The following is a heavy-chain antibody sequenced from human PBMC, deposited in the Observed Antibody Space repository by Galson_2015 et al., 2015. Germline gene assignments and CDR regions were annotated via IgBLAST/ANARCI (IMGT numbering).Heavy chain of an antibody. CDR1: GFTFSAYA. Sequence: SLRLSCAASGFTFSAYAMHWVRQAPGKGLEWVAVISYDGSKKYYADSVKGRFTISRDNSKNTLYLQMNSLRAEDTAVYYCARDPQDNSVWSCYFAYRCPGTLVTVSS. CDR2: ISYDGSKK. CDR3: ARDPQDNSVWSCYFAY. J-gene: IGHJ4*02. D-gene: IGHD6-19*01. V-gene: IGHV3-30-3*01.